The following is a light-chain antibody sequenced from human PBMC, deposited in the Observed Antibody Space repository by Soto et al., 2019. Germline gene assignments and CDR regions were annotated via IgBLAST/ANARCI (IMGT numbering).Light chain of an antibody. Sequence: DIQMTQSPSSLSASVGDRVTITCRASQDISNHLAWFQQKPGKAPKSLIYDASSLQSGVPSNFSGSASGTHFTLIISSLQPEDCATYYCQQYHNYPVTFGGGTKVGI. CDR2: DAS. J-gene: IGKJ4*01. V-gene: IGKV1-16*02. CDR3: QQYHNYPVT. CDR1: QDISNH.